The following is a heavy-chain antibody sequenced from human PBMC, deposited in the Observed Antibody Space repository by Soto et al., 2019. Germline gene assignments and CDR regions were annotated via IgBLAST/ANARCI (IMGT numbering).Heavy chain of an antibody. CDR3: AKLSTYDFWSGYPCY. J-gene: IGHJ4*02. V-gene: IGHV1-18*01. D-gene: IGHD3-3*01. Sequence: ASVKVSCKASDYTFSNYAISWVRQAPGQGLEWMGWINTYNGNTNYAQKFQGRISMTTETSTSTAYMELRSLRSDDTAVYYCAKLSTYDFWSGYPCYWGQGTLVTVSS. CDR2: INTYNGNT. CDR1: DYTFSNYA.